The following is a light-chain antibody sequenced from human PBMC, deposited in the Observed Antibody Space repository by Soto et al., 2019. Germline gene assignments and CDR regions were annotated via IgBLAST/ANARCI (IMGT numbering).Light chain of an antibody. Sequence: DIQMTQSPSTLSASVGDRVTITCRASQSIGTWLAWYQQKPGKAPKLLIYKASSLESGVPSRFSGSGSGTEFTLTISSLQPDDFATYYCQQYNSYSFGQGTKVDNK. V-gene: IGKV1-5*03. CDR3: QQYNSYS. J-gene: IGKJ1*01. CDR1: QSIGTW. CDR2: KAS.